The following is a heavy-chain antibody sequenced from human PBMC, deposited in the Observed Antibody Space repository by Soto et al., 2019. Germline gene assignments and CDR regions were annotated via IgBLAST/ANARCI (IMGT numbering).Heavy chain of an antibody. V-gene: IGHV3-23*01. CDR2: IGGSGRTT. CDR3: AKSRYSDNSGDCYDY. D-gene: IGHD3-22*01. J-gene: IGHJ4*02. CDR1: AFTFNNYA. Sequence: EVQLLESGEGLVQPGGSLSLSSAASAFTFNNYAMSWVREAPGKGLEWVSGIGGSGRTTYYADSVKGRFTISRDNSNNTLFLQMNSLRAEDTAVYYCAKSRYSDNSGDCYDYWGQGTLVTVSS.